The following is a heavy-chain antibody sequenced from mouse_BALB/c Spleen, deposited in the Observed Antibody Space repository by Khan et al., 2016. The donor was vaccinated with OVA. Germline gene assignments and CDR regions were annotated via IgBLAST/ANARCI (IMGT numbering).Heavy chain of an antibody. V-gene: IGHV2-6-5*01. J-gene: IGHJ4*01. CDR1: GFSLTDYG. CDR2: IWGGGNT. Sequence: QVQLKESGSGLVAPSQSLSITCTVSGFSLTDYGVSWIRQPPGKGLEWLGVIWGGGNTYYNSALRSRLSISKDKSKSQVFLEMSSLQTDDTAMYNCAKGGWSYYYALDYWGQGTSVTVSS. CDR3: AKGGWSYYYALDY.